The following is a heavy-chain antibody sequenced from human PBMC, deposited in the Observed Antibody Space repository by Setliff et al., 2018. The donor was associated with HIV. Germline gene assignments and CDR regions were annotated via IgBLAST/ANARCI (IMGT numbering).Heavy chain of an antibody. V-gene: IGHV1-24*01. D-gene: IGHD6-25*01. Sequence: GASVKVSCKVSGYTLTELSRHWVRQAPGKGLEWIGSFDPQDDETIYAQNFQGRVTMTEDTSTDTAYMELSSLRSEDTAVDYCVTQRGSGSDPFDIWGPGTMVTVSS. CDR3: VTQRGSGSDPFDI. CDR1: GYTLTELS. CDR2: FDPQDDET. J-gene: IGHJ3*02.